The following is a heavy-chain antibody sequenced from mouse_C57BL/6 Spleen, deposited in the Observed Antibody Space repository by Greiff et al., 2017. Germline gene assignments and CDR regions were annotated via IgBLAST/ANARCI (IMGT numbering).Heavy chain of an antibody. V-gene: IGHV1-72*01. Sequence: QVQLQQPGAELVKPGASVKLSCKASGYTFTSYWMHWVKQRPGRGLEWIGRIDPNSGGTKYNEKFKSKATLTVDKPSSTAYMQLSSLTSEDSAVXYCARGTTVVATRWYFDVWGTGTTVTVSS. D-gene: IGHD1-1*01. CDR2: IDPNSGGT. CDR1: GYTFTSYW. J-gene: IGHJ1*03. CDR3: ARGTTVVATRWYFDV.